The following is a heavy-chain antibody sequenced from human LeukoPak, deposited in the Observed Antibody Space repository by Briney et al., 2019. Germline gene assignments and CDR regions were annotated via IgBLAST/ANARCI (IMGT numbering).Heavy chain of an antibody. Sequence: SETLSLTCAVYGGSFSGYYWSWIRQPPGKGPEWIGEINHSGSTNYNPSLKSRVTISGDTSKNQFSLKLSSVTAAGTAVYYCARSHSSRRYYYYYMDVWGKGTMVTVSS. D-gene: IGHD6-13*01. CDR2: INHSGST. V-gene: IGHV4-34*01. J-gene: IGHJ6*03. CDR1: GGSFSGYY. CDR3: ARSHSSRRYYYYYMDV.